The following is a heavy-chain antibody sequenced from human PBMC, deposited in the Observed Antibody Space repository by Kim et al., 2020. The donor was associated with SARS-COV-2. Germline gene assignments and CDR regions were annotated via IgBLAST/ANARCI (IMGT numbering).Heavy chain of an antibody. CDR1: GFTFSSYS. Sequence: GGSLRLSCAASGFTFSSYSMNWVRQAPGKGLEWVSSISSSSSYIYYADSVKGRFTISRDNAKNSLYLQMNSLRAEDTAVYYCARDPPRLYSSSWLPYYCYYGMDVWGQGTTVTVSS. CDR2: ISSSSSYI. V-gene: IGHV3-21*01. CDR3: ARDPPRLYSSSWLPYYCYYGMDV. J-gene: IGHJ6*02. D-gene: IGHD6-13*01.